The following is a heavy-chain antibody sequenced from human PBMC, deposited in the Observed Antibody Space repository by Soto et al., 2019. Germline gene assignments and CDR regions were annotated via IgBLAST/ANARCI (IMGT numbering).Heavy chain of an antibody. Sequence: GGSLRLSCAESGFPFSSYGMHWVRLASGKGQEWVAVIWYDGSNKYYADSVKGRFTLSRDNSKNTLYLQMNSLRAEDTAVYYCARASSIGVAGTQTDFDYWGQGTMVTVSS. V-gene: IGHV3-33*01. D-gene: IGHD6-19*01. CDR2: IWYDGSNK. CDR3: ARASSIGVAGTQTDFDY. J-gene: IGHJ4*02. CDR1: GFPFSSYG.